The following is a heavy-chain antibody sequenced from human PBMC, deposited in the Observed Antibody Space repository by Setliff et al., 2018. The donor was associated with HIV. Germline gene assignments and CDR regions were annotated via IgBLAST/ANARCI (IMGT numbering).Heavy chain of an antibody. CDR2: IIPIFKSA. V-gene: IGHV1-69*05. CDR3: ARTSGDAYNYEGAFDV. CDR1: GDTFNNYG. Sequence: GASVKVSCKVSGDTFNNYGLNWVRQAPGRGLEWMGGIIPIFKSADYAQKFQGRVTITTDESTSTAYMDLSSLKSEDTAIYYCARTSGDAYNYEGAFDVWGQGTLVTVSS. D-gene: IGHD5-12*01. J-gene: IGHJ3*01.